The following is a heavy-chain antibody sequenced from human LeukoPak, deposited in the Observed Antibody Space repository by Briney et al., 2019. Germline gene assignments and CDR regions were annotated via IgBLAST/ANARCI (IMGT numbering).Heavy chain of an antibody. D-gene: IGHD1-26*01. Sequence: PSETLSLTCTVSGGSISSVSYYWGWIRQPAGKGLEWIGSIYYSGSTYYNPSLKSRVAVSVDTSKNQFYLRLSSVTAADTAVYYCASLGRGGSYYYYFGMDVWGQGTTVIVSS. CDR3: ASLGRGGSYYYYFGMDV. J-gene: IGHJ6*02. CDR1: GGSISSVSYY. V-gene: IGHV4-39*01. CDR2: IYYSGST.